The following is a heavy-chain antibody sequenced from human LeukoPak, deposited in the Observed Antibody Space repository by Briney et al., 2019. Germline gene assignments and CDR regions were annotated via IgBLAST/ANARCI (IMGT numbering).Heavy chain of an antibody. CDR3: VPTPEAYSSNWNV. V-gene: IGHV1-2*02. CDR1: GYRFMHDY. J-gene: IGHJ4*02. D-gene: IGHD1-1*01. CDR2: IKPDSGFT. Sequence: ASVKASCKASGYRFMHDYMHWVRQAPGQGLEFMVWIKPDSGFTNYAQKFRGRVTMTRDTSISTAYMEVSRLRSDDTAVYYCVPTPEAYSSNWNVWGPGTLVTVSS.